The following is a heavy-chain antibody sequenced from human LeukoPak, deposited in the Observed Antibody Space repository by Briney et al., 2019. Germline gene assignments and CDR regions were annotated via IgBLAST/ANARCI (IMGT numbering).Heavy chain of an antibody. D-gene: IGHD6-19*01. J-gene: IGHJ4*02. CDR3: ARHLRAVAGGRYFDY. Sequence: SETLSLTCTVSGGSISGYYWSWIGQPPGKGLEWIGYIYHNGGTNYNPSLQSRLTISVDTSKNQFSLKLSSVTAADTAVYYCARHLRAVAGGRYFDYWGQGTQVTVSS. CDR1: GGSISGYY. V-gene: IGHV4-59*08. CDR2: IYHNGGT.